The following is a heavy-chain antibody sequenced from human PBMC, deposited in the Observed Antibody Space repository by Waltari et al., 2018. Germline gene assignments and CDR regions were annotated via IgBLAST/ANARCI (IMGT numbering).Heavy chain of an antibody. V-gene: IGHV4-34*01. J-gene: IGHJ4*02. CDR3: ASLGGALDY. CDR1: GGSFRGYY. CDR2: INHSGST. Sequence: QVQLQQWGAGLLKPSETLSLTCAVYGGSFRGYYWSWIRQPPGQGMEWMGEINHSGSTNYNPALKSRVTISVDTSKNQFSLKLSSVTAPDTAVYYCASLGGALDYWGQGTLVTVSS. D-gene: IGHD1-26*01.